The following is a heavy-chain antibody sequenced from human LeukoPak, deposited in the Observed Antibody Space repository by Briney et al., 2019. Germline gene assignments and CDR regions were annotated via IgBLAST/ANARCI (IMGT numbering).Heavy chain of an antibody. Sequence: AGGSLRLSCAASGFTFSSYAMSWVRQAPGKGLEWVSAISGSGGSTYYADSVKGRFTISRDNSKNTLYLQMNSLRAEDTAVYYCAKIYYDSSHRWMSYFDYWGQGTLVTVSS. V-gene: IGHV3-23*01. CDR2: ISGSGGST. CDR1: GFTFSSYA. D-gene: IGHD3-22*01. CDR3: AKIYYDSSHRWMSYFDY. J-gene: IGHJ4*02.